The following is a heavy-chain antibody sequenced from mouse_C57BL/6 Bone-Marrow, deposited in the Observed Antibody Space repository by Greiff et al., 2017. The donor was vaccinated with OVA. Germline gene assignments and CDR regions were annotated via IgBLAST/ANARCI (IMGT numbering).Heavy chain of an antibody. CDR2: SRNKANDYTT. Sequence: EVQLVESGGGLVQSGRSLRLSCATSGFTFSDFYMEWVRQAPGKGLEWIAASRNKANDYTTEYSASVKGRFIVSRDTSQSILYLQMNALRAEDTAIYYCARDANYPYYYAMDYWGQGTSVTVSS. CDR1: GFTFSDFY. J-gene: IGHJ4*01. V-gene: IGHV7-1*01. D-gene: IGHD1-3*01. CDR3: ARDANYPYYYAMDY.